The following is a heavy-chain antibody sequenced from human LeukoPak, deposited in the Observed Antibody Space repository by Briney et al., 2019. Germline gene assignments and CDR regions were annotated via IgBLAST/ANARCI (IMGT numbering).Heavy chain of an antibody. Sequence: SETLSLTCAVYGGSFSGYYWSWIRQPPGKGLEWIGEINHSGSTNYNPSLKSRVTISVDTSKNQNSLKLSSVTAADTAVYYCARFVTYYYDSSGNFRGVLFFDPWGQGTLVTVSS. CDR3: ARFVTYYYDSSGNFRGVLFFDP. D-gene: IGHD3-22*01. CDR2: INHSGST. CDR1: GGSFSGYY. V-gene: IGHV4-34*01. J-gene: IGHJ5*02.